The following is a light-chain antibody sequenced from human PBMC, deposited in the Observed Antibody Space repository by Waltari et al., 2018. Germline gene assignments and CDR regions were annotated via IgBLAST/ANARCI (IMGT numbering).Light chain of an antibody. CDR1: SSDVGGYNY. CDR3: CSYAGSYTSL. V-gene: IGLV2-11*01. CDR2: DVT. Sequence: QSALTQPRSVSGSPGQSVTISCTGTSSDVGGYNYVSWYQQYSGKAPKFLIYDVTKRPSGVPGRFSGSKSGNTASLTISGLQAEDEADYYCCSYAGSYTSLFGGGTKLTVL. J-gene: IGLJ3*02.